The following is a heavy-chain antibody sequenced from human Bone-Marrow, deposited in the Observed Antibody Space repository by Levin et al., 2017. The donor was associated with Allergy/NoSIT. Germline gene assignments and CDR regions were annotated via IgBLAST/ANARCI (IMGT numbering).Heavy chain of an antibody. V-gene: IGHV1-2*04. CDR2: INPNSGGT. CDR1: GYTFTGYY. D-gene: IGHD4-17*01. CDR3: ARDDYGDYTAAPRPYYYGMDV. Sequence: ASVKVSCKASGYTFTGYYMHWVRQAPGQGLEWMGWINPNSGGTNYAQKFQGWVTMTRDTSISTAYMELSRLRSDDTAVYYCARDDYGDYTAAPRPYYYGMDVWGQGTTVTVSS. J-gene: IGHJ6*02.